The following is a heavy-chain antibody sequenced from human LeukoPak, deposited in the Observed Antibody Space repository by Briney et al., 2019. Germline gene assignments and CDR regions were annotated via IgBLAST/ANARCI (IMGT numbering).Heavy chain of an antibody. CDR3: ARERVAYRDNWFDP. J-gene: IGHJ5*02. D-gene: IGHD1-26*01. CDR1: GGSISSGSYY. Sequence: PSETLSLTCTVSGGSISSGSYYWSWIRQPAGKGLEWIGRIYTSGSTNYNPSLKSRVTISVDTSKNQFSLKLSSVTAADTAVYYCARERVAYRDNWFDPWGQGTLVIVSS. CDR2: IYTSGST. V-gene: IGHV4-61*02.